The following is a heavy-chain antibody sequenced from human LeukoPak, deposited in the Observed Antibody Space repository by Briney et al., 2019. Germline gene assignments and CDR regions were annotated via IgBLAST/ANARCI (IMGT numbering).Heavy chain of an antibody. CDR2: ISYDGSNK. V-gene: IGHV3-30*18. CDR1: GFTFSSYG. D-gene: IGHD3-9*01. CDR3: AKVGQNYHILTYYFDY. J-gene: IGHJ4*02. Sequence: GGSLRLSCAASGFTFSSYGMHWVRQAPGKGLEWVAVISYDGSNKYYADSVKGRFTISRDTSKNALYLHMNSLRVEDTAVYYCAKVGQNYHILTYYFDYWGQGTLVTISS.